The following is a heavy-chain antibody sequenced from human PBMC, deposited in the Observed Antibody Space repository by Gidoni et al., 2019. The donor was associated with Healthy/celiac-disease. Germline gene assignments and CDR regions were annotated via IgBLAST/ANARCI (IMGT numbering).Heavy chain of an antibody. Sequence: VQLVESGGGLVQPVGSLRFSCPASRFTFSSYAMSWVGQAPGEGREWVSAISCSGGSTYYADSVKGRYTITRDNSKNTLYLQKNSRRAEDTAVYYYGKEGTPEPPIDYWGQGTLVTVSS. CDR2: ISCSGGST. J-gene: IGHJ4*02. CDR3: GKEGTPEPPIDY. D-gene: IGHD1-1*01. V-gene: IGHV3-23*04. CDR1: RFTFSSYA.